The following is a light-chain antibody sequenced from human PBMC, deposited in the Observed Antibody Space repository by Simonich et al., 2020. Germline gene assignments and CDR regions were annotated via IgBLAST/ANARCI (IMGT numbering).Light chain of an antibody. Sequence: DIQMTQSPSSLSASVGDRVTITCRASQGISNSLAWYQQKPGKAPKLLLYAASRLESGVPSRFRSSGSGTDYTLTISSLQPEDFATYYCQQYYSTPYTFGQGTKLEIK. V-gene: IGKV1-NL1*01. CDR2: AAS. CDR3: QQYYSTPYT. J-gene: IGKJ2*01. CDR1: QGISNS.